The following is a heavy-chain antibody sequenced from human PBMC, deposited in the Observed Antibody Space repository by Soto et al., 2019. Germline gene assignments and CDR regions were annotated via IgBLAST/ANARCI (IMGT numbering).Heavy chain of an antibody. V-gene: IGHV4-34*01. CDR2: INHSGST. Sequence: LSATLSLTCAVYGGSFSGYYWSWIRQPPGKGLEWIGEINHSGSTNYNPSLKSRVTISVDTSKNQFSLKLSSVTAADTAVYYCARVVAAAGTEWGQGTLVTVSS. J-gene: IGHJ4*02. D-gene: IGHD6-13*01. CDR1: GGSFSGYY. CDR3: ARVVAAAGTE.